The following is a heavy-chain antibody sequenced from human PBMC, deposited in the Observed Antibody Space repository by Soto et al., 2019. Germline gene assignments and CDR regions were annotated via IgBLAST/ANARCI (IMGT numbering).Heavy chain of an antibody. Sequence: SETLSLTCTVSGGSISSSSYYWGWIRQPPGKGLEWIGSIYYSGSTYYNPSLKSRATISVDTSKNQFSLKLSSVTAADTAVYYCWRHRVEYGDSNSGMDVWGQGLTGTVSS. CDR1: GGSISSSSYY. D-gene: IGHD4-17*01. CDR3: WRHRVEYGDSNSGMDV. V-gene: IGHV4-39*01. CDR2: IYYSGST. J-gene: IGHJ6*02.